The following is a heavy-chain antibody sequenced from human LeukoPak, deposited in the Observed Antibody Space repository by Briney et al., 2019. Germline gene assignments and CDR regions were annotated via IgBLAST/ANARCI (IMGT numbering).Heavy chain of an antibody. CDR3: ARRLNWFDP. V-gene: IGHV4-39*01. J-gene: IGHJ5*02. CDR1: GGSISSSSFH. Sequence: SETLSLTCTVSGGSISSSSFHWGWIRQTPGKGLEWIGSIDYSGSTYYNPSLKSRVTISVDTSKNQFSLKLQSVTAADTAVYYCARRLNWFDPWGQGTLVTVSS. CDR2: IDYSGST.